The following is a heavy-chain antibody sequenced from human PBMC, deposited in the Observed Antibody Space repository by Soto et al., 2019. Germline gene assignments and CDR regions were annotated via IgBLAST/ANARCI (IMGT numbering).Heavy chain of an antibody. V-gene: IGHV5-51*01. CDR1: GDGFTSYW. CDR3: ARLGTPLDY. Sequence: PVVSLKISCKGSGDGFTSYWVGWVRQMPGKGLEWMGIIYPGDSDTRYSPSFQGQVTISADKSISTAYLQWSSLKASDTAMYYCARLGTPLDYWGQGTLVTVSS. CDR2: IYPGDSDT. D-gene: IGHD1-1*01. J-gene: IGHJ4*02.